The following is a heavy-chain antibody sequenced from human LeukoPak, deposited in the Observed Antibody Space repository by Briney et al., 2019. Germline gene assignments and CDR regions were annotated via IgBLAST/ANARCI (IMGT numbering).Heavy chain of an antibody. CDR2: IIPIFGTA. V-gene: IGHV1-69*05. Sequence: ASVKVSCKASGGTFSSYAISWARQAPGQGLEWMGGIIPIFGTANYAQKFQGRVTITTDESTSTACMELSSLRSEDTAVYYCARVRGYYDSSGYYYPFYFDYWGQGTLVTVSS. CDR3: ARVRGYYDSSGYYYPFYFDY. J-gene: IGHJ4*02. CDR1: GGTFSSYA. D-gene: IGHD3-22*01.